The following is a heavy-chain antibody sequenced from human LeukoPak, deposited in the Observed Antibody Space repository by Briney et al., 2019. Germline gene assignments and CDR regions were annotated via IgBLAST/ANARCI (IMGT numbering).Heavy chain of an antibody. CDR1: GFTFSSYA. V-gene: IGHV3-7*03. Sequence: PGGSLRLSCAASGFTFSSYAMSWVRQAPGKGLEWVANIQEDGSEKYHVDSVKGRFTISRDNAKNSLYLQMNSLRAEDTAVYYCARVRYYDSSGYYGMDVWGQGTTVTVSS. CDR3: ARVRYYDSSGYYGMDV. CDR2: IQEDGSEK. J-gene: IGHJ6*02. D-gene: IGHD3-22*01.